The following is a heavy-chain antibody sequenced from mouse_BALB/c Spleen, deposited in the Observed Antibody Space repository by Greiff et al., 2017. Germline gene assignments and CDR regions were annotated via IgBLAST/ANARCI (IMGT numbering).Heavy chain of an antibody. J-gene: IGHJ2*01. CDR1: GFTFSSYA. D-gene: IGHD4-1*01. CDR2: ISSGGSYT. Sequence: EVKLMESGGGLVKPGGSLKLSCVASGFTFSSYAMSWVRQSPEKRLEWVAEISSGGSYTYYPDTVTGRFTISRDNAKNTLYLEMSSLRSEDTAMYYCARRALTGGDFDYWGQGTTLTVSS. CDR3: ARRALTGGDFDY. V-gene: IGHV5-9-4*01.